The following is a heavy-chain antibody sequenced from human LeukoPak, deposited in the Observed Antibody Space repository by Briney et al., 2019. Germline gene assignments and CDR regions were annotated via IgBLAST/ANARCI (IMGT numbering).Heavy chain of an antibody. CDR3: AELGITMIGGV. J-gene: IGHJ6*04. Sequence: GGSLRLSCTVSGFTVSSNSMSWVRQAPGKGLEWVSFIFSSTHYSDSVKGRFTISRDNAKNSLYLQMNSLRAEDTAVYYCAELGITMIGGVWGKGTTVTISS. V-gene: IGHV3-53*01. CDR1: GFTVSSNS. D-gene: IGHD3-10*02. CDR2: IFSST.